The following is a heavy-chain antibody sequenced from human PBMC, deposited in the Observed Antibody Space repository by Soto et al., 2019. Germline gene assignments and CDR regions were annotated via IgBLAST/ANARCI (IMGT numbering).Heavy chain of an antibody. V-gene: IGHV1-18*01. CDR1: GYTFTSYG. Sequence: ASVKVSCKASGYTFTSYGISWVRQAPGQGLEWMGWISAYNGNTNYAQKLQGRVTMTTDASTSTAYMELRSLRSDDTAVYYCARDLGYSYGTRYYYYYYGMDVWGQGTTVTVS. J-gene: IGHJ6*02. CDR2: ISAYNGNT. D-gene: IGHD5-18*01. CDR3: ARDLGYSYGTRYYYYYYGMDV.